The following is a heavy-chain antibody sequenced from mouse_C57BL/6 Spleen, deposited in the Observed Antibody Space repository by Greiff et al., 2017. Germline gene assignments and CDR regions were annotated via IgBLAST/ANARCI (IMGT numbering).Heavy chain of an antibody. CDR2: IYIGNGYT. D-gene: IGHD1-1*01. V-gene: IGHV1-58*01. CDR1: GYTFTSYG. J-gene: IGHJ4*01. CDR3: GRYYYGSSYDYAMDY. Sequence: VQLQQSGAELVRPGSSVKMSCKTSGYTFTSYGINWVKQRPGQGLEWIGYIYIGNGYTEYNEKFKGKATLTSDTSSSTAYRQLSSLTSEDSAIXFCGRYYYGSSYDYAMDYWGQGTSVTVSS.